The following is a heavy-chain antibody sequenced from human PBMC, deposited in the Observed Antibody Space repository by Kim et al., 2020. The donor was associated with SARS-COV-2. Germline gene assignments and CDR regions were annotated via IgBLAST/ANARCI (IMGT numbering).Heavy chain of an antibody. Sequence: GGSLRLSCAASGFTFSSYAMSWVRQAPGKGLEWVSAISGSGGSTYYADSVKGRFTISRDNSKNTLYLQMNSLRAEDTAVYYCAKDSRGIRYSSSWYYFDYWGQGTLVTVSS. CDR3: AKDSRGIRYSSSWYYFDY. CDR2: ISGSGGST. CDR1: GFTFSSYA. V-gene: IGHV3-23*01. J-gene: IGHJ4*02. D-gene: IGHD6-13*01.